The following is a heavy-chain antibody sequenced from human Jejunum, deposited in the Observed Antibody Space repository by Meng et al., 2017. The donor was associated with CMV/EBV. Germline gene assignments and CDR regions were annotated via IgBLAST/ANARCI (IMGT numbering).Heavy chain of an antibody. J-gene: IGHJ4*02. D-gene: IGHD4-11*01. Sequence: GCAFSSHAMGWVRQVPGKRPEWVAGISGAGLATYYADSVKGRFTISRDNSNNTLFLQMNGLRGDDTAVYYCARDVGYTVTAPFDYWGQGSVVTSPQ. CDR2: ISGAGLAT. V-gene: IGHV3-23*01. CDR3: ARDVGYTVTAPFDY. CDR1: GCAFSSHA.